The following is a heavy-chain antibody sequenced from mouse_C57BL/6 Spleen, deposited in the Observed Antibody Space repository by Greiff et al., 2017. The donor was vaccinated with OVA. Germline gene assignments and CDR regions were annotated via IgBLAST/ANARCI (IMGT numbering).Heavy chain of an antibody. J-gene: IGHJ4*01. CDR2: IDPENGDT. CDR1: GFNIKDDY. Sequence: VQLKESGAELVRPGASVKLSCTASGFNIKDDYMHWVKQRPEQGLEWIGWIDPENGDTEYASKFQGKATITADTSSNTAYLQLSSLTSEDTAVYYCTPVVAKNYAMDYWGQGTSVTVSS. CDR3: TPVVAKNYAMDY. D-gene: IGHD1-1*01. V-gene: IGHV14-4*01.